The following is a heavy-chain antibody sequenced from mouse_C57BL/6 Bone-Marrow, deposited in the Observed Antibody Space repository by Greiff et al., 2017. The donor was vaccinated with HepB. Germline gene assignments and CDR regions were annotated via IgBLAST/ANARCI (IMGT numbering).Heavy chain of an antibody. Sequence: QVQLQQPGAELVRPGSSVKLSCKASGYTFTSYWMHWVKQRPIQGLEWIGNIDPSDSETHYNQKFKDKATLTVDKSSSTAYMQLSSLTSEDSAVYYCARDYDYDLAWFAYWGQGTLVTVSA. CDR1: GYTFTSYW. V-gene: IGHV1-52*01. J-gene: IGHJ3*01. CDR2: IDPSDSET. D-gene: IGHD2-4*01. CDR3: ARDYDYDLAWFAY.